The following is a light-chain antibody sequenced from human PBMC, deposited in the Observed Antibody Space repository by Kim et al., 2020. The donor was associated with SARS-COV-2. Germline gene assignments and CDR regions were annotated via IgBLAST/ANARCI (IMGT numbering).Light chain of an antibody. Sequence: SLSPGERATLSCRASQSISSSNLAWYQQKPGQAPRLLIYGASNRATGIPDRFSGSGSGTDFTLTINRLEPEDFAVYYCQQYRSSLLTFGGGTKLEI. J-gene: IGKJ4*01. CDR1: QSISSSN. CDR2: GAS. V-gene: IGKV3-20*01. CDR3: QQYRSSLLT.